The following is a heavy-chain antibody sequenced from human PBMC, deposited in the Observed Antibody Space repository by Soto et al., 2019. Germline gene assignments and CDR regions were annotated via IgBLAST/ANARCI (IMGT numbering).Heavy chain of an antibody. J-gene: IGHJ4*02. V-gene: IGHV4-39*01. Sequence: LQLQESGPGLVKPSETLSLTCTVSGGSISSSSYYWGWIRQPPGKGLEWIGMIYYRGNTNYNPSLKSRVTMSIDTSKNQFSLKVTSVTAADTAVYYCARPAGQDAVAGDSGGQVTLVTVSS. CDR1: GGSISSSSYY. D-gene: IGHD6-19*01. CDR2: IYYRGNT. CDR3: ARPAGQDAVAGDS.